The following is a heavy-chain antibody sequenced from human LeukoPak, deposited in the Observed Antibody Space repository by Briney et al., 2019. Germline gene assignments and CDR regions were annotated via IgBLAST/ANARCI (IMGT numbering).Heavy chain of an antibody. CDR2: IKSKTDGGTT. D-gene: IGHD3-9*01. Sequence: PGGSLRLSCAASGITFSKVWMSWVRQAPGKGLEWVGRIKSKTDGGTTVYAAPVKGRFTISRDDSKNTLFLQMNSLNTEDTAVYYCTTVYILTGYYYFDYWGQGTLVTVSS. V-gene: IGHV3-15*01. CDR3: TTVYILTGYYYFDY. J-gene: IGHJ4*02. CDR1: GITFSKVW.